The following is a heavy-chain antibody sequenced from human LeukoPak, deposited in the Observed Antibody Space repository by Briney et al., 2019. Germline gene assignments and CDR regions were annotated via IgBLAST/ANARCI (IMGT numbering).Heavy chain of an antibody. J-gene: IGHJ6*02. CDR2: IWYDGSSK. V-gene: IGHV3-33*01. CDR3: ARDAWGAVAATLDV. Sequence: PGGSLRLSCAASGFTFSSYAMHWVRQAPGKGLQWVAVIWYDGSSKYYADSVKGRFTISRDNSKNTLYLQMNSLRADDTAVYYCARDAWGAVAATLDVWGQGTTVTVSS. D-gene: IGHD6-19*01. CDR1: GFTFSSYA.